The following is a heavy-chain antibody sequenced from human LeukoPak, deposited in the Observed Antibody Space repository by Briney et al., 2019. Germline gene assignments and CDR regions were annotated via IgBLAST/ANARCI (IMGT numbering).Heavy chain of an antibody. J-gene: IGHJ6*03. V-gene: IGHV4-38-2*02. CDR3: ARAVRKVLRFLEWPGYMDV. Sequence: SETLSLTCTVSGHSISSAYYWGWIRQPPRKGLEWIGSIYQSGSTYNNASLKRRVTISVDTSKNQFYLKLNSVTAADTAVYYCARAVRKVLRFLEWPGYMDVWGKGTTVTVSS. CDR1: GHSISSAYY. D-gene: IGHD3-3*01. CDR2: IYQSGST.